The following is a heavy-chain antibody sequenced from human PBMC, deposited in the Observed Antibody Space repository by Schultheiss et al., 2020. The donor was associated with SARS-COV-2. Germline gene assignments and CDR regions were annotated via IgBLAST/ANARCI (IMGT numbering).Heavy chain of an antibody. CDR3: ARGGGITIFGVAPINNYYYYYYMDV. J-gene: IGHJ6*03. V-gene: IGHV1-2*04. D-gene: IGHD3-3*01. Sequence: ASVKVSCKTSGYTFTDYYIHWVRQAPGQGLEWMGWINPNSGGTNYAQKFQGWVTLTRDTSISTAYMELSSLVSDDTAVYYCARGGGITIFGVAPINNYYYYYYMDVWGKGTPVTVSS. CDR2: INPNSGGT. CDR1: GYTFTDYY.